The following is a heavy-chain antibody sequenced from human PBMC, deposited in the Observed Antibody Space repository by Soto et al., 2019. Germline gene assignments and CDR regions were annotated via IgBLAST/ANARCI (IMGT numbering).Heavy chain of an antibody. Sequence: GASVKVSCKASGYTFTSYYMHWVRQAPGQGLEWMGIINPSGGSTSYAQKLQGRVTMTRDTSTSTVYMELSSLRSEDTAVYYCARGYCSSTSCPNDYYYYYGMDVWGQGTTVTVSS. CDR1: GYTFTSYY. D-gene: IGHD2-2*01. CDR2: INPSGGST. V-gene: IGHV1-46*01. J-gene: IGHJ6*02. CDR3: ARGYCSSTSCPNDYYYYYGMDV.